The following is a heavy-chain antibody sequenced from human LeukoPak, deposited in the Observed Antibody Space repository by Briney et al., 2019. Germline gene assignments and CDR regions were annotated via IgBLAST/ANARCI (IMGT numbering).Heavy chain of an antibody. CDR1: GGSFSGYY. V-gene: IGHV4-34*01. Sequence: SETLSLTCAVYGGSFSGYYWSWIRQPPGKGLEWIGEINHSGSTNYNPSLKSRVTISVDTSKNQFSLKLSSVTAADTAVYYCARHMRGYCSSTSCYASYWFDPWGQGTLVTVSS. J-gene: IGHJ5*02. D-gene: IGHD2-2*01. CDR3: ARHMRGYCSSTSCYASYWFDP. CDR2: INHSGST.